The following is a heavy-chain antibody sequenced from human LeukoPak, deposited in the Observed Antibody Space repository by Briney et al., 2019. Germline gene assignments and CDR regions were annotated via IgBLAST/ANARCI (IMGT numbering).Heavy chain of an antibody. V-gene: IGHV3-30*03. CDR3: TRNLIGGPAALIDF. J-gene: IGHJ4*02. CDR2: ISYDGSNK. D-gene: IGHD2-2*01. Sequence: PGGSLRLSCAASGFTFSSYGMHWVRQAPGKGLEWVAVISYDGSNKYYADSVKGRFTISRDNSKNTLYLQMNSLRAEDTAVYYCTRNLIGGPAALIDFWGQGTLVSVSS. CDR1: GFTFSSYG.